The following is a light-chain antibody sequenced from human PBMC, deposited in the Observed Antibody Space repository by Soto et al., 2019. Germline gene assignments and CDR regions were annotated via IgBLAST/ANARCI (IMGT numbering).Light chain of an antibody. Sequence: SYELTQPPSVSVAPGQTASIACGGNSLGSKIVHWYQQKPGQAPVLVVFDDRGRPSGIPERFSGSKSGTTATLTIRRVEAGDEADYYCQVWDSGSDHHVFGTGTKLTVL. CDR1: SLGSKI. CDR2: DDR. CDR3: QVWDSGSDHHV. J-gene: IGLJ1*01. V-gene: IGLV3-21*02.